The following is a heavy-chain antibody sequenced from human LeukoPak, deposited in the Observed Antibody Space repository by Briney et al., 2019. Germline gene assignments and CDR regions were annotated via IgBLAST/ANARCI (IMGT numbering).Heavy chain of an antibody. CDR2: IIPIFGTA. V-gene: IGHV1-69*01. CDR1: GGTFSSYA. CDR3: ARGSSSTSLYYFDY. J-gene: IGHJ4*02. Sequence: SVKVSCKASGGTFSSYAISWVRQAPGQGLEWMGGIIPIFGTANYAQKFQGRVTITADESTSTAYMELSSLRSEDTAVYYCARGSSSTSLYYFDYWGREPWSPSPQ. D-gene: IGHD2-2*01.